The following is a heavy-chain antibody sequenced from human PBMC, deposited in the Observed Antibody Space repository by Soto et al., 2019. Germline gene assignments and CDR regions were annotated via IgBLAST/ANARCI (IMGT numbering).Heavy chain of an antibody. CDR2: ISYDGSNK. V-gene: IGHV3-30*18. D-gene: IGHD3-22*01. J-gene: IGHJ3*02. CDR3: AKELALSASYYYDSSGYDAFDI. Sequence: GGSLRLSCAASGFTFSSYGMHWVRQAPGKGLEWVAVISYDGSNKYYADSVKGRFTISRDNSKNTLYLQMNSLRAEDTAVYYCAKELALSASYYYDSSGYDAFDIWGQGTMVTVSS. CDR1: GFTFSSYG.